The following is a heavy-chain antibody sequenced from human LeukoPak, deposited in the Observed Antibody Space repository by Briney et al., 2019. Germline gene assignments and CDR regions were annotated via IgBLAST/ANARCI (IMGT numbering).Heavy chain of an antibody. D-gene: IGHD5-12*01. V-gene: IGHV3-48*03. J-gene: IGHJ4*02. CDR1: GFTFSSYE. CDR2: ISSSGSTI. CDR3: AINGGGDSGYGNFDY. Sequence: GGSLRLSCAASGFTFSSYEMNWVRQAPGKGLEWVSYISSSGSTIYYADSVKGRFTISRDNAKNSLYLQMNSLRAEDTAFYYCAINGGGDSGYGNFDYWGQGTLVTVSS.